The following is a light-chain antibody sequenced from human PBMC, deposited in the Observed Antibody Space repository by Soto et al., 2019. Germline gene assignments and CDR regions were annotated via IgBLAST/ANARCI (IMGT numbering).Light chain of an antibody. CDR3: QQYGNSPYT. V-gene: IGKV3-20*01. CDR1: QNVSSSY. Sequence: EIVLTQSPGTLSLSPGERATLSCRASQNVSSSYLAWYQQKPGQTPGLLIYGASSRATGIPDRFSGSGSGTDFTLTISRLEPEDFAVYYCQQYGNSPYTFGQGTKLEIK. J-gene: IGKJ2*01. CDR2: GAS.